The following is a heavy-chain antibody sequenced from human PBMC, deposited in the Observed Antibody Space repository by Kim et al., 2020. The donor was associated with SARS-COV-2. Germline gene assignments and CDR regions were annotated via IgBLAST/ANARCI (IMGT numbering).Heavy chain of an antibody. CDR2: T. Sequence: TRYSPSFQGQVTISADKSISTAYLQWSSLKASDTAMYYCARGIHGDPFDIWGQGTMVTVSS. J-gene: IGHJ3*02. D-gene: IGHD4-17*01. V-gene: IGHV5-51*01. CDR3: ARGIHGDPFDI.